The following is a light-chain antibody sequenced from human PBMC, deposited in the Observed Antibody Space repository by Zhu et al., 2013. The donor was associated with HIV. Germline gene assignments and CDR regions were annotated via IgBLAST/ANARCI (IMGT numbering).Light chain of an antibody. CDR2: DVS. Sequence: QSALTQPASVSASPGQSITISCTGSSSDVGSYNLVSWYQQIPGKVPKLMIYDVSNRPSGVSNRFSGSKSGNTASLTISGLQAEDEGDYYCSSYTINTLQLFGGGTKVTVL. CDR1: SSDVGSYNL. V-gene: IGLV2-14*02. J-gene: IGLJ3*02. CDR3: SSYTINTLQL.